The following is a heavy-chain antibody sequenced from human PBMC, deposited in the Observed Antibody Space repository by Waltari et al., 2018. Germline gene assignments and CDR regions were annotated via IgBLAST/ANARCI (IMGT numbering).Heavy chain of an antibody. Sequence: EVQLLESGGGLVQPGGSLRLSCAASGFTFSSYAMSWVRQAPGKGLEWVSVIYSGGSTYYADSVKGRFTISRDNSKNTLYLQMNSLRAEDTAVYYCAKDRAQLLWFGELLSYWGQGTLVTVSS. CDR3: AKDRAQLLWFGELLSY. CDR1: GFTFSSYA. J-gene: IGHJ4*02. CDR2: IYSGGST. D-gene: IGHD3-10*01. V-gene: IGHV3-23*03.